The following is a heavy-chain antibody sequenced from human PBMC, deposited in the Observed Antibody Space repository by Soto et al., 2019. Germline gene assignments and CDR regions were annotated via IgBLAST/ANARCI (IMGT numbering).Heavy chain of an antibody. CDR3: ARSRYYYDSSGYYRYFDY. J-gene: IGHJ4*02. CDR2: ISAYNGNT. V-gene: IGHV1-18*01. D-gene: IGHD3-22*01. Sequence: ASVKVSCKASGGTFSSYAISWVRQAPGQGLEWMGWISAYNGNTNYAQKLQGRVTMTTDTSTSTAYMELRSLRSDDTAVYYCARSRYYYDSSGYYRYFDYWGQGTLVTVSS. CDR1: GGTFSSYA.